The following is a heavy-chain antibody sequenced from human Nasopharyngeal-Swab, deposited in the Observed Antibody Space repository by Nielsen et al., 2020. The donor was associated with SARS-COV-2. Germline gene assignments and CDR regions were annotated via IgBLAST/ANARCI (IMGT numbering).Heavy chain of an antibody. D-gene: IGHD3-22*01. CDR1: GFTFSSYG. Sequence: GESLKISCAASGFTFSSYGMHWVRQAPGKGLGWVAVIWFDGRNKYYADSVKGRFTISRDNSKNTLHLQMNSLRGEDTAVYYCARDLDYYDNSGYPFDYWGQGTLVTVSS. J-gene: IGHJ4*02. CDR3: ARDLDYYDNSGYPFDY. CDR2: IWFDGRNK. V-gene: IGHV3-33*01.